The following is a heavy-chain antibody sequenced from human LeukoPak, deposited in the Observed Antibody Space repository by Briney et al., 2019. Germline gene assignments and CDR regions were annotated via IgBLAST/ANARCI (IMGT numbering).Heavy chain of an antibody. J-gene: IGHJ3*01. CDR3: ARDPAWNAFDV. CDR2: INPDKGDT. CDR1: GYTFTGYY. D-gene: IGHD1-1*01. Sequence: ASVKVSCKASGYTFTGYYMHWVRQARGQGLEWVGRINPDKGDTTYARRFQGRVTMTRDTSTNTAYMELRRLTSDDAAVYYCARDPAWNAFDVWGQGTLVTVS. V-gene: IGHV1-2*02.